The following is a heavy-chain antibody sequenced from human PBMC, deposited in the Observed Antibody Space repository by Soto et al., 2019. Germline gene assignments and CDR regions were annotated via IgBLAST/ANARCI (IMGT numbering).Heavy chain of an antibody. J-gene: IGHJ6*02. CDR1: GDSISNSDYY. V-gene: IGHV4-30-4*01. CDR3: ARGGPYYYGFDV. CDR2: IDYSGST. Sequence: NPSETLSLTCTVSGDSISNSDYYWNWIRQSPGKGLEWIASIDYSGSTYYNPSLKSRVVISADTSKNLFSLKLRSMTAADTALYFCARGGPYYYGFDVWGQGTTVTVSS.